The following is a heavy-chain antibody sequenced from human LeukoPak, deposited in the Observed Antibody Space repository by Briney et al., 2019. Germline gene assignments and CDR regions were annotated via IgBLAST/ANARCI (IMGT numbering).Heavy chain of an antibody. CDR1: GGSISSDY. V-gene: IGHV4-59*08. D-gene: IGHD2-2*01. Sequence: PSETLSLTCTVSGGSISSDYWSWIRQPPGKGLEWIGYIHYSGTSNYNPSLKSRVTMSVDTSKNQFSLKLRSVTAADTAVYYCARPLRYCSSSSTSCYTLDAFDIWGQGTMVTVS. J-gene: IGHJ3*02. CDR3: ARPLRYCSSSSTSCYTLDAFDI. CDR2: IHYSGTS.